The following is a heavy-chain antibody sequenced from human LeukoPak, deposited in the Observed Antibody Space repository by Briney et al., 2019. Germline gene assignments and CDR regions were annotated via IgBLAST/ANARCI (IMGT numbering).Heavy chain of an antibody. V-gene: IGHV1-2*02. CDR1: GYTFTGYY. CDR2: INPNSGGT. J-gene: IGHJ5*02. Sequence: ASVKVSCKASGYTFTGYYMHWVRQAPGQGLEWMGWINPNSGGTNYAQKFQGRVTMTRDTSISTAYMELSRQRSDDTAVYYCARDRGIAARRENWFDPWGQGTLVTVSS. D-gene: IGHD6-6*01. CDR3: ARDRGIAARRENWFDP.